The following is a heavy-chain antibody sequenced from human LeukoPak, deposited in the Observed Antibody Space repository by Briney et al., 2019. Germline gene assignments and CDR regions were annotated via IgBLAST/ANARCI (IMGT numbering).Heavy chain of an antibody. CDR2: INFDGSST. Sequence: PGRSLRLSCAASGFTFSGYWMHWVRQAPGKGLVWVSRINFDGSSTTYADSVKGRFTISRDNAKSTLYLQMNSLRPEDTAVYYCVRDGVGPIDFDYWGQGTLVTVSS. D-gene: IGHD1-26*01. J-gene: IGHJ4*02. CDR3: VRDGVGPIDFDY. V-gene: IGHV3-74*01. CDR1: GFTFSGYW.